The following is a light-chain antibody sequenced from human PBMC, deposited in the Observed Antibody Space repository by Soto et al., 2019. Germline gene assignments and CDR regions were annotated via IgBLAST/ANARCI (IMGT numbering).Light chain of an antibody. V-gene: IGKV2-30*02. J-gene: IGKJ1*01. CDR2: KVS. Sequence: DIVMTQSPLSLSVTPGEPASISCRSSQSLLHSDGANYLDWFLQRPGQSPRRLIYKVSERDSGVPDRFSGSGSGTDFTLKISRVEAEDVAVYYCMQGTHWPWTFGQGTKVDIK. CDR1: QSLLHSDGANY. CDR3: MQGTHWPWT.